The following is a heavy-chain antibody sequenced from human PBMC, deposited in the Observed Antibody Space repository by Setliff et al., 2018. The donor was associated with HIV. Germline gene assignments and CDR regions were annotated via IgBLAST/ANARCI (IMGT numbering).Heavy chain of an antibody. CDR2: INPSGGTT. D-gene: IGHD3-10*01. CDR1: GYIFTTYY. J-gene: IGHJ3*02. V-gene: IGHV1-46*01. Sequence: ASVKVSCKASGYIFTTYYIHWVRQTPGQGLEWMAIINPSGGTTTYSKKFQGRVTMARDKSTSTVHMELSSLRSEDTAVYYCARGQGVHFWVNDAFDIWGQGTMVTVSS. CDR3: ARGQGVHFWVNDAFDI.